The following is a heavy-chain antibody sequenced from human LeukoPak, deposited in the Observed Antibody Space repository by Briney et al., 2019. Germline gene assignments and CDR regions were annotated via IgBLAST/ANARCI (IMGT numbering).Heavy chain of an antibody. CDR2: MYYGGSN. CDR3: ARVTEKYYFDY. D-gene: IGHD2/OR15-2a*01. Sequence: PSETLSLTCTVSGGSISGSSYYWGWIRQPPGKGLEWIESMYYGGSNYYNPSLKSRVTISVDTSKNQFSLKLSSVTAADTAVYFCARVTEKYYFDYWGQGTLVTVSS. J-gene: IGHJ4*02. V-gene: IGHV4-39*07. CDR1: GGSISGSSYY.